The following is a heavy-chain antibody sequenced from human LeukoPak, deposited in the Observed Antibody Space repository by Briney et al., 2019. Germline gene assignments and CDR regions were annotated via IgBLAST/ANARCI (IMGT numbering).Heavy chain of an antibody. Sequence: ASVKVSCKASGYTFTSFDIHWVRQATGQGLEWMGWMNPNSGSTGYAQKFQGRVTMTRNTSISTAYMELSSLRSEDTAVYYCARRHWGFLEWLPPPHETTYYMDVWGKGTTVTVSS. CDR2: MNPNSGST. CDR1: GYTFTSFD. J-gene: IGHJ6*03. V-gene: IGHV1-8*02. D-gene: IGHD3-3*01. CDR3: ARRHWGFLEWLPPPHETTYYMDV.